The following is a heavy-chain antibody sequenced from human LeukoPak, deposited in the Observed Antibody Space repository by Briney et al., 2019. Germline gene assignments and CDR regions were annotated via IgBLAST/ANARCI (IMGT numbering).Heavy chain of an antibody. D-gene: IGHD2-15*01. CDR1: GFPFSSYG. V-gene: IGHV3-30*02. CDR2: IRYDGSNK. Sequence: GGSLRLSCAASGFPFSSYGMHWVRQAPGKGLEWVAFIRYDGSNKYYADSVKGRFTVSRDNSKNTLYLQMNSLSAEDTAVYYCAKNGDRGAYCSGGTCYPYYYHYMDVWGKGTTVTISS. J-gene: IGHJ6*03. CDR3: AKNGDRGAYCSGGTCYPYYYHYMDV.